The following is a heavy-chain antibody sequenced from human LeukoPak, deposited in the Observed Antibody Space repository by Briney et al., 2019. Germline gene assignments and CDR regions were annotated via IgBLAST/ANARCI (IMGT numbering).Heavy chain of an antibody. V-gene: IGHV3-23*01. CDR1: GFTFSSYA. Sequence: GGSLRLSWAASGFTFSSYAMSWVRQAPGKGLEWVSAISGSGGSTYYADSVKGRFTISRDNSKNTLYLQMNSLRAEDTAVYYCAKDLRWSDFWTRDYYYGLDVWGQGTTVTVSS. CDR3: AKDLRWSDFWTRDYYYGLDV. J-gene: IGHJ6*02. D-gene: IGHD3-3*01. CDR2: ISGSGGST.